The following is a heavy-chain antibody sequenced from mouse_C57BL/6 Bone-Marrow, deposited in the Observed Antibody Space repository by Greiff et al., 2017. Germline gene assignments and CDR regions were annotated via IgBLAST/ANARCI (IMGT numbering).Heavy chain of an antibody. CDR1: GYTFTSYW. CDR2: IDPSDSYN. Sequence: QVQLQQPGAELVMPGASVKLSCKASGYTFTSYWMHWVKQRPGQGLEWIGEIDPSDSYNNYNQKFKGKSTLTVDKSSSTAYMQLSSLTSEDSAVYYCAREGLRGYWGQGTTLTVSS. J-gene: IGHJ2*01. CDR3: AREGLRGY. V-gene: IGHV1-69*01. D-gene: IGHD1-1*01.